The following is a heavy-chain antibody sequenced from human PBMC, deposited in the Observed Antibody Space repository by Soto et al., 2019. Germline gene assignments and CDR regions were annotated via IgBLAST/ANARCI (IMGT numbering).Heavy chain of an antibody. CDR2: ISGSGGTT. CDR1: GFTFSSHA. Sequence: GGSLRLSGGVSGFTFSSHAMSWVRQAPWKGLECVSGISGSGGTTFYADSVKGRFTISRDNSKKTLYLQMNGLRAEETAVYYCARTPYDLWSPGQFYFDHWGQGTLITVSS. CDR3: ARTPYDLWSPGQFYFDH. D-gene: IGHD3-3*01. J-gene: IGHJ4*02. V-gene: IGHV3-23*01.